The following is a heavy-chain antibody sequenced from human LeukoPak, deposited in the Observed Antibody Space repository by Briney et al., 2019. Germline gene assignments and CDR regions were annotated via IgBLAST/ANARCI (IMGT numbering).Heavy chain of an antibody. CDR1: GFIFSNYN. Sequence: GGSLRLFCGASGFIFSNYNMNWVRQAPEKGLEWVSSISITSTYVYYADSVKGRFTISRDNAKNSLYLQMNSLKAEDTAVYYCARVPHYCSSTSCHFDYWGQGTLVTVSS. D-gene: IGHD2-2*01. CDR2: ISITSTYV. J-gene: IGHJ4*02. CDR3: ARVPHYCSSTSCHFDY. V-gene: IGHV3-21*01.